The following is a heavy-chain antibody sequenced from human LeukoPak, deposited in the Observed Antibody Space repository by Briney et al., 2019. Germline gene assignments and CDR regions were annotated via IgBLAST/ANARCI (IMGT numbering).Heavy chain of an antibody. Sequence: GESLKISCKASGYSFTSYWIGWVRQMPGKGLDWMGIIYPGDSDTRYSPSFQGQVTISADKSISTAYLRWSSLKASDIAMYYCARVSDHYFDYWGQGTLATVSS. D-gene: IGHD1-14*01. CDR2: IYPGDSDT. J-gene: IGHJ4*02. CDR3: ARVSDHYFDY. V-gene: IGHV5-51*01. CDR1: GYSFTSYW.